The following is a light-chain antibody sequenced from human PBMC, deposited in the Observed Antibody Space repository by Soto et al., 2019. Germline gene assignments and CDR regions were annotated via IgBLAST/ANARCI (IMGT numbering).Light chain of an antibody. J-gene: IGKJ4*01. Sequence: EIVLTQSPGALSVAPGETLSLSCRASEAINNNFVAWYQQRPGQVPRLLMYGASIRVSGVPARISGRRSGTGFILNIARVEPEDSAVYFCQQDHLSPLTFGGGTQV. CDR2: GAS. V-gene: IGKV3-20*01. CDR3: QQDHLSPLT. CDR1: EAINNNF.